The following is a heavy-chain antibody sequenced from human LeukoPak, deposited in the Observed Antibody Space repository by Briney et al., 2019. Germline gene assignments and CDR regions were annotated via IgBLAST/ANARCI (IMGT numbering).Heavy chain of an antibody. D-gene: IGHD6-13*01. J-gene: IGHJ4*02. Sequence: GASVKVSCKASGYTFTSYGISWVRQAPGQGLEWMGWISAYNGNTNYAQKLQGRVTITADKSTSTAYMELSSLRSEDTAVYYCARTSLAAAGTLDYWGQGTLVTVSS. CDR3: ARTSLAAAGTLDY. CDR1: GYTFTSYG. V-gene: IGHV1-18*01. CDR2: ISAYNGNT.